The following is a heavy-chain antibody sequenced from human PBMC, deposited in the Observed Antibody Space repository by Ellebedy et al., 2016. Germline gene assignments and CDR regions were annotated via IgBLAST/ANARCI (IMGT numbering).Heavy chain of an antibody. CDR2: ISYDGSNK. CDR3: ATNQGRYGDDNFSDY. Sequence: GESLKISCAASGFTVSSNYMSWVRQAPGKGLEWVAVISYDGSNKYYADSVKGRFTISRDNSKNTLYLQMNSLRAEDTAVYYCATNQGRYGDDNFSDYWGQGTLVTVS. D-gene: IGHD4-17*01. CDR1: GFTVSSNY. V-gene: IGHV3-30*03. J-gene: IGHJ4*02.